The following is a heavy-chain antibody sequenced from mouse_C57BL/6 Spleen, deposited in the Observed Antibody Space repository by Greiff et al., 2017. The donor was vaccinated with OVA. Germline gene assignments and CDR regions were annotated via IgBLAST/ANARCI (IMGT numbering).Heavy chain of an antibody. D-gene: IGHD2-2*01. CDR3: ARSTMVTTEFAY. Sequence: EVQGVESGGGLVKPGGSLKLSCAASGFTFSSYTMSWVRQTPEKRLEWVATISGGGGNTYYPASVKGRFTISRDNAKNTLYLQLSSLRSEDTALYYCARSTMVTTEFAYWGQGTLDTVSA. V-gene: IGHV5-9*01. J-gene: IGHJ3*01. CDR2: ISGGGGNT. CDR1: GFTFSSYT.